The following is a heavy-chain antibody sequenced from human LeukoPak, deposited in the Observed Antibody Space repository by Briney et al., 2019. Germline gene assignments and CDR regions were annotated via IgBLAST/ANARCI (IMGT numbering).Heavy chain of an antibody. D-gene: IGHD3-9*01. CDR3: ARYYDILTGYLGHWFDP. Sequence: SETLSLTCTVSGGSISSSSYYWGWIRQPPGKGLEWIGSIYYSGSTYYNPSLKSRVTISVDTSKNQFSLKLSSVTAADTAVYYCARYYDILTGYLGHWFDPWGQGTLVTVSS. J-gene: IGHJ5*02. V-gene: IGHV4-39*01. CDR2: IYYSGST. CDR1: GGSISSSSYY.